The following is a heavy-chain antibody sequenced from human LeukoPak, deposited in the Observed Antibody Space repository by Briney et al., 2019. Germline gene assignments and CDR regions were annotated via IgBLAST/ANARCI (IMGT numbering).Heavy chain of an antibody. CDR3: ARDSFGGWFDP. J-gene: IGHJ5*02. V-gene: IGHV3-48*03. CDR2: ISSSGSTI. CDR1: GFTFSSYE. D-gene: IGHD4-23*01. Sequence: TGGSLRLSCAASGFTFSSYEMNWVRQAPGKGLEWVSYISSSGSTIYYADSVKGRFTISRDNAKNSLYLQMNSLRAEDTAVYYCARDSFGGWFDPWGQGTLVTVSS.